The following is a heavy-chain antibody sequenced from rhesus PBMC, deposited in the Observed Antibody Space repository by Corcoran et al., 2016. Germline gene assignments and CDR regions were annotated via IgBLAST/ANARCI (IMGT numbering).Heavy chain of an antibody. CDR2: ITYSGST. D-gene: IGHD6-25*01. Sequence: QVQLQESGPGLVKPSETLALTRAVPGGSISSGYYYGGWIRQPPGKGLEWIGYITYSGSTCYTPSLKSRVTISRDTSKNHFSLKLSSVTAADTAVYYCARVAAADPDYWGQGVLVTVSS. V-gene: IGHV4-122*02. CDR1: GGSISSGYYY. CDR3: ARVAAADPDY. J-gene: IGHJ4*01.